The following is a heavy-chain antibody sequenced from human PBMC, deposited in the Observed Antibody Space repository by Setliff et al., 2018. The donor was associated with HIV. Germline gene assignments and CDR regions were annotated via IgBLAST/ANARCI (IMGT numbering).Heavy chain of an antibody. CDR1: GYTFASYS. V-gene: IGHV1-46*01. Sequence: GASVKVSCKASGYTFASYSIYWVRQAPGQGLEWVGVINPSGGSTDYAQRFQGRVTMTRDTSATTVYMELSSLRSEDTAVYYCARDLSVEGSGSYFDYWGQGTLVTVSS. J-gene: IGHJ4*02. D-gene: IGHD3-10*01. CDR2: INPSGGST. CDR3: ARDLSVEGSGSYFDY.